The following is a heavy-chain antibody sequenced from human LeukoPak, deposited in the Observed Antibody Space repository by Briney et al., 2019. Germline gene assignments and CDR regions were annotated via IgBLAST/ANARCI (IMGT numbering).Heavy chain of an antibody. Sequence: PSETLSLTCAVYGGSFSGYYWSWIRQPPGKGLEWIGEINHSGSTNYNPSLKSRVTISVDTSKNQFSLKLSSVTAADTAVYYCARGLRIAVARTGCWFDPSGQGTLVTASS. CDR1: GGSFSGYY. D-gene: IGHD6-19*01. CDR3: ARGLRIAVARTGCWFDP. CDR2: INHSGST. J-gene: IGHJ5*02. V-gene: IGHV4-34*01.